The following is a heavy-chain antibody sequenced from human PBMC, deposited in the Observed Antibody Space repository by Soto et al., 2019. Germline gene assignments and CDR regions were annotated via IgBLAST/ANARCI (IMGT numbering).Heavy chain of an antibody. CDR2: ISGDGVTT. V-gene: IGHV3-74*01. D-gene: IGHD3-9*01. J-gene: IGHJ4*02. CDR1: GFPFSSYW. CDR3: SREYFGLLTGYYTDY. Sequence: EVQLVESGGDLVQRGGSLRLSCAASGFPFSSYWMHWVRHTPGKGLDWVARISGDGVTTYYADSVTGRFTVSRDNAKNTLSVQISGLRAEDTAVYYCSREYFGLLTGYYTDYCGQGTLVSVSS.